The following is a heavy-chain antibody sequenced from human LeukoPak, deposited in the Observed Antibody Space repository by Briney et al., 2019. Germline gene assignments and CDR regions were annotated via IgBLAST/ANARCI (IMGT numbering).Heavy chain of an antibody. CDR1: GFTFCGHG. Sequence: PGGSLRLSCAASGFTFCGHGMHWVRKAPGKGMEWAAVIWNDGSKKYYADSVKGRFTISRDNAKNSLYLQMNSLRAEDTAVYYCARDPRGIAAAGWGQGTLVTVSS. V-gene: IGHV3-33*01. D-gene: IGHD6-13*01. CDR2: IWNDGSKK. J-gene: IGHJ4*02. CDR3: ARDPRGIAAAG.